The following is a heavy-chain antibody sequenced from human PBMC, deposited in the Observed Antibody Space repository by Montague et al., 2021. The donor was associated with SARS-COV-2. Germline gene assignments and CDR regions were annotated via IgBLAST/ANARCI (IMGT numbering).Heavy chain of an antibody. V-gene: IGHV6-1*01. J-gene: IGHJ5*02. D-gene: IGHD6-19*01. CDR2: TYYRSKWYV. CDR1: GDSVSSNSGA. Sequence: CAISGDSVSSNSGAWSWIRLSPSRGLEWLGRTYYRSKWYVDYAGSVRSRITINPDTSKNQFSLQMSSVTPDDTAVYYCARSKLLRSGYSSGWYGPGWFDPWGQGTPVTVSS. CDR3: ARSKLLRSGYSSGWYGPGWFDP.